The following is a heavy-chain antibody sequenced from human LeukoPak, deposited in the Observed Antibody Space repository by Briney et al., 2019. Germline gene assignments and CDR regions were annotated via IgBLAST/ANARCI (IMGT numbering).Heavy chain of an antibody. J-gene: IGHJ4*02. V-gene: IGHV3-74*01. CDR1: GFTFSNYW. CDR2: VNSDGSST. D-gene: IGHD4/OR15-4a*01. CDR3: VQGAKY. Sequence: GGSLRLSCAASGFTFSNYWMHWVRQAPGKGLVWVSRVNSDGSSTIYADSVKGRFTISRDNAKNTLFLQMNSLRVEDTAVYYCVQGAKYWGQGTLVTVSS.